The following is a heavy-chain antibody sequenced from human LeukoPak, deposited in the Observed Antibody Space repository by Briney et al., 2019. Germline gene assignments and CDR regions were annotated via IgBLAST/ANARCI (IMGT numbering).Heavy chain of an antibody. CDR1: GFSFSTYV. CDR3: AKELFVGNTGDSFDI. J-gene: IGHJ3*02. Sequence: GGSLRLSCAASGFSFSTYVMTWVRQAPGKGLQWFSTISAAADNTYYADSVKGRFTVSRDNSKNALFLQMNSLRAEDTAVYYCAKELFVGNTGDSFDIWGQGTMVTVFS. D-gene: IGHD3-16*01. CDR2: ISAAADNT. V-gene: IGHV3-23*01.